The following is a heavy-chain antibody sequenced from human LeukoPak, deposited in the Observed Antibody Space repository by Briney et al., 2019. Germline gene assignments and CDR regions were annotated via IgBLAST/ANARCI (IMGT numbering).Heavy chain of an antibody. CDR2: IYYSGST. CDR3: ARAGNTWFDP. J-gene: IGHJ5*02. CDR1: GGSISTYS. Sequence: SETLSLTCTVSGGSISTYSWSWIRQPPGKGLEWIGYIYYSGSTSYNPSLKSRVTISVDTSKNQFSLNLNSVTAADAAVYYCARAGNTWFDPWGQGTLVTVSS. V-gene: IGHV4-59*08.